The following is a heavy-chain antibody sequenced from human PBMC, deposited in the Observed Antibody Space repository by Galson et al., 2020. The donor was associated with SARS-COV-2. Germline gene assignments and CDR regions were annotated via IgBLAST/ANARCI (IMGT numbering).Heavy chain of an antibody. J-gene: IGHJ4*02. CDR2: IYRSGTT. Sequence: SETLSLTCTVSGGSISSGDYYWNWIRHHPGKGLERIGCIYRSGTTYYNPSLKSRVTISVDTSKNQFSLRLTSVTAADTAVYYCARGGWLGSARYYEDCWGRGTLLTVSS. CDR3: ARGGWLGSARYYEDC. D-gene: IGHD3-22*01. CDR1: GGSISSGDYY. V-gene: IGHV4-31*03.